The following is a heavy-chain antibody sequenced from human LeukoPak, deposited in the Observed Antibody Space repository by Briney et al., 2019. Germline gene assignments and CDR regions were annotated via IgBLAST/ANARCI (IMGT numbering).Heavy chain of an antibody. CDR3: ARGHVLGYSYGFGY. Sequence: GGSLRLSCAASGFMFRSYGMHWVRQAPGKGLEWVAVIWYDGSNKYYTDSVKCRFTISRDNSNNTLYLQMNSLRVEDTAVYYCARGHVLGYSYGFGYWGQGSLVTVSS. D-gene: IGHD5-18*01. CDR2: IWYDGSNK. CDR1: GFMFRSYG. J-gene: IGHJ4*02. V-gene: IGHV3-33*08.